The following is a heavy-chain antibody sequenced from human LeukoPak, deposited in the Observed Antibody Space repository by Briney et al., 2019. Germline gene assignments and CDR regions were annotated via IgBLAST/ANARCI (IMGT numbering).Heavy chain of an antibody. D-gene: IGHD3-10*01. V-gene: IGHV3-21*01. CDR1: GFTFSTYS. Sequence: GGSLRLSCAASGFTFSTYSMNWVRQAPGKGLEWVSSISSSSSYVYYADSMKGRFTISRDNAKNSLYLQMNSLRAEDTAVYYCARARVRGVEDAFDIWGQGTMVTVSS. J-gene: IGHJ3*02. CDR3: ARARVRGVEDAFDI. CDR2: ISSSSSYV.